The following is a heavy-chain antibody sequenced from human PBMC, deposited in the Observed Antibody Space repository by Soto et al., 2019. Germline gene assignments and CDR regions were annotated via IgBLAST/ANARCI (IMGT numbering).Heavy chain of an antibody. V-gene: IGHV5-51*01. CDR3: ARLDCSTASCYRGNFYYGMDV. D-gene: IGHD2-2*01. Sequence: GESLKISCKGSGYGFTSYWVAWVRQVPGRGLELMGITYPGDSDTSYSPSFQGQVTISPAKSITTAYVQWNSLKASDTATYYCARLDCSTASCYRGNFYYGMDVWGQGTTVTVSS. J-gene: IGHJ6*02. CDR2: TYPGDSDT. CDR1: GYGFTSYW.